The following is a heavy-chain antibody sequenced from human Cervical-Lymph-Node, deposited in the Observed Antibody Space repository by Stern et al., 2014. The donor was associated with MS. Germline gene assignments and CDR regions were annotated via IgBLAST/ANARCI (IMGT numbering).Heavy chain of an antibody. Sequence: VQLVESGGGLVKPGGSLRLSCAASGFNFNDHYMSWIRQAPGKGLEWISYISSLAYSRSYSASVKGRFTIARYDAKNSLYLHMNSLRAEDTALYYCVRSKSDYAGNPANFDHWGQGTLVTVST. CDR3: VRSKSDYAGNPANFDH. CDR1: GFNFNDHY. J-gene: IGHJ4*02. D-gene: IGHD4-23*01. CDR2: ISSLAYSR. V-gene: IGHV3-11*01.